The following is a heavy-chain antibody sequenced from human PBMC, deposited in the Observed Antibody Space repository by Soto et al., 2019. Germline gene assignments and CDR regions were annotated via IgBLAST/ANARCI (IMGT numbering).Heavy chain of an antibody. CDR2: IKQDGSEK. D-gene: IGHD6-13*01. Sequence: EVQLVESGGGLVQPGGSLRLSCAASGFTFSSYWMSWVRQAPGKGLEWVANIKQDGSEKYYVDSVKGRFTISRDNAKNSLYLQMNSLRAEDTAVYYCAFERRGGSSSWYFSSYWGQGTLVTVSS. J-gene: IGHJ4*02. V-gene: IGHV3-7*01. CDR1: GFTFSSYW. CDR3: AFERRGGSSSWYFSSY.